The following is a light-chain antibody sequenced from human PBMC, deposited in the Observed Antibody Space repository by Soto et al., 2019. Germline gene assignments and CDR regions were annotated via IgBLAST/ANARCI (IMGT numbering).Light chain of an antibody. J-gene: IGKJ5*01. Sequence: DIQMTQSPSSLSASVGDRVTITCRASQSISTHLSWYQQKPGKAPKFLIYGASSLQSGVPSRFSGSGSGTEFTLTIDSLQAEDFATYYCQQSHSSPPITFGQGTRLEIK. CDR3: QQSHSSPPIT. V-gene: IGKV1-39*01. CDR2: GAS. CDR1: QSISTH.